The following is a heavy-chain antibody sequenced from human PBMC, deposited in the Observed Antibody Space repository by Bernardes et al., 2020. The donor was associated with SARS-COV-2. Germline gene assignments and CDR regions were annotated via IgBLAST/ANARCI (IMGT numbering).Heavy chain of an antibody. CDR3: ARDIISAREDF. J-gene: IGHJ4*02. D-gene: IGHD1-20*01. CDR1: GFTFSIYY. Sequence: GWSLRLSCEGSGFTFSIYYMHWVRQAPGKGLVWVSYINNDGSEATYADSVRGRFTIYRDNAKNTLYLQMNSLRAEDTGIYFCARDIISAREDFWGQGTLVTVSP. CDR2: INNDGSEA. V-gene: IGHV3-74*03.